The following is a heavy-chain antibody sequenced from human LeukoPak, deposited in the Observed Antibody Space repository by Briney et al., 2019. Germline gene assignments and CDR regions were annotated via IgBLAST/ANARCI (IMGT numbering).Heavy chain of an antibody. D-gene: IGHD5-24*01. CDR3: ARGATISETGYFDF. V-gene: IGHV4-34*01. CDR1: GGSFSRYY. CDR2: IDHRGDT. Sequence: SETLSLTCAVYGGSFSRYYWSWIRQSPGKGLEWIAEIDHRGDTNYNPSVKSRVTISVDTSKNQFSLKVRSLSAADTAVYYCARGATISETGYFDFWGQGTPVTVSS. J-gene: IGHJ4*03.